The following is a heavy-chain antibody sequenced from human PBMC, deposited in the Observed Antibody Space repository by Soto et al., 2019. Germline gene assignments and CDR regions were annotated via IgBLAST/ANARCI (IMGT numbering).Heavy chain of an antibody. CDR1: CGSISSGGYY. D-gene: IGHD4-17*01. J-gene: IGHJ4*02. CDR3: ARDTPTTVTGGGFEY. Sequence: SDTLSLTCSVSCGSISSGGYYWICIRHHPWKCLEWIGYIYYSGSTYYNPSLKSRVTISVDTSKNQFSLKLSSVTAADTAVYYCARDTPTTVTGGGFEYWGQGTLVTVSS. CDR2: IYYSGST. V-gene: IGHV4-31*03.